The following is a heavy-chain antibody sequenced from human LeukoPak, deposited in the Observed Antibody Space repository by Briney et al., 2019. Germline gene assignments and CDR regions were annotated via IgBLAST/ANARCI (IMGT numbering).Heavy chain of an antibody. CDR3: ARDSADQGGFDY. Sequence: PSQTLSLTCTVSGGSISSGDYYWSWIRQPPGKGLEWIGYIYYSGSTYYNPSLKSRVTISVDTSKNQFSLKLSSVTAADTAVYYCARDSADQGGFDYWGQGTLVTVSS. V-gene: IGHV4-30-4*01. CDR1: GGSISSGDYY. J-gene: IGHJ4*02. D-gene: IGHD6-25*01. CDR2: IYYSGST.